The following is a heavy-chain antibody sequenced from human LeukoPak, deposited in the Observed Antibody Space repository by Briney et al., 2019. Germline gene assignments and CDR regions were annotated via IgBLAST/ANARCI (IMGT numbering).Heavy chain of an antibody. Sequence: ASVKVSCKAPGYTFTGYYMHWVRQAPGQGLEWMGWINPNSGGTNYAQKFQGRVTMTRDTSISTAYMELSRLRSDDTAVYYCAVSSGDYVGAFDIWGQGTMVTVSS. CDR1: GYTFTGYY. D-gene: IGHD4-23*01. CDR3: AVSSGDYVGAFDI. J-gene: IGHJ3*02. V-gene: IGHV1-2*02. CDR2: INPNSGGT.